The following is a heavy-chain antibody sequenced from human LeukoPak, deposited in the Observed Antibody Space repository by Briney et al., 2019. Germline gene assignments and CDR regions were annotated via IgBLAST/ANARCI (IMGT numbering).Heavy chain of an antibody. CDR3: AKTGYCSSTSCYAPAV. D-gene: IGHD2-2*01. Sequence: GGSLRLSCAASGFTFSSYAMHWVRQAPGKGLEWVAVISYDGSNKYYADSVKGRFTISRDNAKNSLYLQMNSLRAEDTAVYYCAKTGYCSSTSCYAPAVWGQGTLVTVSS. V-gene: IGHV3-30*04. CDR1: GFTFSSYA. CDR2: ISYDGSNK. J-gene: IGHJ4*02.